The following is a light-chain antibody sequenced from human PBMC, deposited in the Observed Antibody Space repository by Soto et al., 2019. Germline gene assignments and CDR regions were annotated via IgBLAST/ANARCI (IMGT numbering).Light chain of an antibody. CDR3: QQSYCTAWT. Sequence: DIQMTQSPSSLSASVGDRVTITCRASQSISSYLNWYQQKPGKAPKLLIYAASSLQSGVPSRFSGSGSGTDYTLTISSLQHDTFATIYCQQSYCTAWTFGQGTKVEIK. CDR2: AAS. CDR1: QSISSY. J-gene: IGKJ1*01. V-gene: IGKV1-39*01.